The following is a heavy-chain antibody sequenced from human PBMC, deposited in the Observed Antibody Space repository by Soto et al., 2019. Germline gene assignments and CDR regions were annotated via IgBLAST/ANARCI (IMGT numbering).Heavy chain of an antibody. V-gene: IGHV1-18*01. CDR2: INAYNGNT. J-gene: IGHJ6*02. Sequence: QVQLVQSGAEVKKPGASVKVSCKASGYTFISYGIRWVRQAPGQGLEWMAWINAYNGNTKYAQQLQGRVTMTTDTSTNTAYMELRSLRSDDTAVYYCARGFCSTTSCQTEPTYYYGLDVWGQGTTVTVSS. CDR3: ARGFCSTTSCQTEPTYYYGLDV. CDR1: GYTFISYG. D-gene: IGHD2-2*01.